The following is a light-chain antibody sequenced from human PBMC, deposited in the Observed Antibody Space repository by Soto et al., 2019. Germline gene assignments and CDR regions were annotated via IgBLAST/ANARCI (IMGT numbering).Light chain of an antibody. CDR3: QQYNNWPIT. V-gene: IGKV3-15*01. J-gene: IGKJ5*01. CDR2: GAS. Sequence: EIVMTQSPATLSVSPGERATLSCRASQSVSSNLAWYQQKPGQAPRLLIYGASTRATGIPARFSGSGSGTEFTLTISSLQSEDLPVYYCQQYNNWPITFGQGKRLEIK. CDR1: QSVSSN.